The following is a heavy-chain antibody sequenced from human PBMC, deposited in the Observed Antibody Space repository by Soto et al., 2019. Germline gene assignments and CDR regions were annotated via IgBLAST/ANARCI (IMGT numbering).Heavy chain of an antibody. Sequence: SETLSLTCXVSGGSISSGDYYWSWIRQPPGKGLEWIGYIYYSGSTYYNPSLKSRVTISVDTSKNQFSLKLSSVTAADTAVYYCASPAGPIGILTGYYHWGQGTLVTVSS. CDR3: ASPAGPIGILTGYYH. D-gene: IGHD3-9*01. CDR2: IYYSGST. J-gene: IGHJ5*02. CDR1: GGSISSGDYY. V-gene: IGHV4-30-4*01.